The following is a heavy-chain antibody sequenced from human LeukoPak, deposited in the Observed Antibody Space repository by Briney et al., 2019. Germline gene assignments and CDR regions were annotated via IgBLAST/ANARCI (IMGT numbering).Heavy chain of an antibody. CDR2: NSDGTST. CDR3: AREMERYDFWSGYASRDYYYYYMDV. CDR1: GFTFRNFW. V-gene: IGHV3-74*01. Sequence: GGSLRLSCAASGFTFRNFWMHWVRQIPGKGLMWVSRNSDGTSTDHADSVKGRFTISRDNAKNSLYLQMNSLRAEDTAVYYCAREMERYDFWSGYASRDYYYYYMDVWGKGTTVTVSS. D-gene: IGHD3-3*01. J-gene: IGHJ6*03.